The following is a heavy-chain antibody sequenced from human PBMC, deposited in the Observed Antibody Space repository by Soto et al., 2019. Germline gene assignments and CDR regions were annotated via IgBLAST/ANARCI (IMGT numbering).Heavy chain of an antibody. CDR1: GGTFSSYT. CDR3: ARGYSSTPFDP. V-gene: IGHV1-69*02. D-gene: IGHD6-13*01. J-gene: IGHJ5*02. CDR2: IIPILGIA. Sequence: QVQLVQSGAEVKKPGSSVKVSCKASGGTFSSYTISWVRQAPGQGLEWMGRIIPILGIANYAQKFQGRVTFTADKSTSTAYMELSSLRSEDTAVYYCARGYSSTPFDPWGQGTLVTVSS.